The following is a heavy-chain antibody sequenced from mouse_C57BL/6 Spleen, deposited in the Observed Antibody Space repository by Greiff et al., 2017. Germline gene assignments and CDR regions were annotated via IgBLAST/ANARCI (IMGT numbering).Heavy chain of an antibody. Sequence: VQLQQSGTVLARPGASVKMSYKTSGYTFTSYWMHWVNQRPGQGLEWIGAIYPGNSDTSYNQKFKGKAKLTAVTSASTAYMELSSLTSEDSAFYYCTRHGVRGTVVHFDYWGQGTTLTVSS. D-gene: IGHD1-1*01. CDR3: TRHGVRGTVVHFDY. V-gene: IGHV1-5*01. CDR1: GYTFTSYW. J-gene: IGHJ2*01. CDR2: IYPGNSDT.